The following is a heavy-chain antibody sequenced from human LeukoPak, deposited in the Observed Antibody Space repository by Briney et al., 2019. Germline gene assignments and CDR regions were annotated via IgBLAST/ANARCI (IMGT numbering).Heavy chain of an antibody. V-gene: IGHV3-23*01. CDR1: GFTFTSYA. CDR3: VKETQPSATYFFDY. J-gene: IGHJ4*02. Sequence: GGSLRLSCGVSGFTFTSYAMSWARQAPGKGLEWVSAISGSGGSTYYADSVKGRFTISRDNSKNTVYLQMNGLRAEDTALYYCVKETQPSATYFFDYWGQGALVTVSS. CDR2: ISGSGGST. D-gene: IGHD1-1*01.